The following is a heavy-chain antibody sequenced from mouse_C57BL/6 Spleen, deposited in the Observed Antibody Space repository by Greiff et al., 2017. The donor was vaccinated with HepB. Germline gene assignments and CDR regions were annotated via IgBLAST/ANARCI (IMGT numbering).Heavy chain of an antibody. CDR3: ARGGNPYYFDY. D-gene: IGHD2-1*01. CDR2: IDPSDSYT. Sequence: VQLQQPGAELVMPGASVKLSCKASGYTFTSYWMHWVKQRPGQGLEWIGEIDPSDSYTNYNQKFKGKSTLTVDKSSSTAYMQLSSLTSEDSAVYYCARGGNPYYFDYWGQGTTLTVSS. CDR1: GYTFTSYW. J-gene: IGHJ2*01. V-gene: IGHV1-69*01.